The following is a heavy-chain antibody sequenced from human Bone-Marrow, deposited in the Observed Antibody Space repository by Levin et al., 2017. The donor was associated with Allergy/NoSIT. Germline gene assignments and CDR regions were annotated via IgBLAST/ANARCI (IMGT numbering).Heavy chain of an antibody. Sequence: LSLTCATSGFTFSSYALSWVRQAPGKGLEWVSTISGSGFNTWFADSVKGRFTISRDTSMNTVYLQMNSLRAEDTAVYYCAKVSGASGWYPFDYWGQGTLVTVSS. J-gene: IGHJ4*02. CDR1: GFTFSSYA. CDR3: AKVSGASGWYPFDY. CDR2: ISGSGFNT. D-gene: IGHD6-19*01. V-gene: IGHV3-23*01.